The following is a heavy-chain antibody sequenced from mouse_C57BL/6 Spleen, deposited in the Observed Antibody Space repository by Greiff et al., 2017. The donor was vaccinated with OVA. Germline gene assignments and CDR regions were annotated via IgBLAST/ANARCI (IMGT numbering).Heavy chain of an antibody. J-gene: IGHJ4*01. CDR1: GFTFSDYG. D-gene: IGHD1-1*01. Sequence: EVKLVESGGGLVQPGGSLKLSCAASGFTFSDYGMAWVRQAPRKGPAWVAFISNLAYSIYYADTVTGRFPISRENAKNTLYLEMSSLRSEDTAMYYCARHYYGSSYYYAMDYWGQGTSVTVSS. V-gene: IGHV5-15*01. CDR3: ARHYYGSSYYYAMDY. CDR2: ISNLAYSI.